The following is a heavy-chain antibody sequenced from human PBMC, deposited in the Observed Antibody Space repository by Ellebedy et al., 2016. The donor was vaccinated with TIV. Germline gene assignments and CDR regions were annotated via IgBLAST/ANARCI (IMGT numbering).Heavy chain of an antibody. CDR3: ARLYGDYNWYFDP. Sequence: SETLSLXXTVSGGSMSSYYWSWIRQPPGKGLEWIGYIYYSGSTNYNPSLKSRVTISVDTSKNQFSLKLSSVTAADTGFYYCARLYGDYNWYFDPWGRGTLVTVSS. CDR2: IYYSGST. V-gene: IGHV4-59*01. D-gene: IGHD4-17*01. CDR1: GGSMSSYY. J-gene: IGHJ2*01.